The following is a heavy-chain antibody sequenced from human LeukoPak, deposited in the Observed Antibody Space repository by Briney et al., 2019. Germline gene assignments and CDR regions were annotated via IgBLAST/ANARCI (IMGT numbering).Heavy chain of an antibody. CDR1: GYTFTGYY. CDR2: INPNSGGT. D-gene: IGHD3-3*01. Sequence: ASVKVSCKASGYTFTGYYMHWVRQAPGQGLEWMGWINPNSGGTNYAQKFQGWVTMTRDTSISTAYMELSRLRSDDTAVYYCARGGSDDFWSGPGLDYYYGMDVWGQGTTVTVSS. J-gene: IGHJ6*02. CDR3: ARGGSDDFWSGPGLDYYYGMDV. V-gene: IGHV1-2*04.